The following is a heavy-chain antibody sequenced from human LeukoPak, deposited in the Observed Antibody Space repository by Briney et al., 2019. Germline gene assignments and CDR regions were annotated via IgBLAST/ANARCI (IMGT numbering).Heavy chain of an antibody. D-gene: IGHD3-10*01. CDR2: IYYSGST. V-gene: IGHV4-59*12. J-gene: IGHJ4*02. Sequence: KTSETLSLTCTVSGGSISNYYWSWIRQPPGKGLEWIGYIYYSGSTYYNPSLKSRVTISVDTSKNQFSLKLSSVTAADTAVYYCARDSTPRTYYYGSGSRRGGGIDYWGQGTLVTVSS. CDR1: GGSISNYY. CDR3: ARDSTPRTYYYGSGSRRGGGIDY.